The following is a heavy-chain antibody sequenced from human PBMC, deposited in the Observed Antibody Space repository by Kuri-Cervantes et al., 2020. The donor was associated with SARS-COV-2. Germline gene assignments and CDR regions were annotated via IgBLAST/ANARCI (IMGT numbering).Heavy chain of an antibody. CDR2: INHSGST. V-gene: IGHV4-34*01. CDR3: ARGGSMIVVRRYFDY. Sequence: SETLSLTCAVYGGPFSGYYWSWIRQPPGKGLEWIGEINHSGSTNYNPSLKSRVTISVDTSKNQFSLKLSSVTAADTAVYYCARGGSMIVVRRYFDYWGQGTLVTVSS. J-gene: IGHJ4*02. CDR1: GGPFSGYY. D-gene: IGHD3-22*01.